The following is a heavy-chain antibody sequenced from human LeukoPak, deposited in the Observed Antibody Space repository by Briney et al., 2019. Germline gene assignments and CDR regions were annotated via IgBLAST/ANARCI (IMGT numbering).Heavy chain of an antibody. CDR2: INHSGST. D-gene: IGHD3-10*01. CDR3: ARGGVWFGELVPYYYYYMDV. J-gene: IGHJ6*03. V-gene: IGHV4-34*01. CDR1: GGSFSGYY. Sequence: SETLSLTCAVYGGSFSGYYWSWIRQPPGKGPEWIGEINHSGSTNYNPSLKSRVTISVDTSKNQFSLKLSSVTAADTAVYYCARGGVWFGELVPYYYYYMDVWGKGTTVTVSS.